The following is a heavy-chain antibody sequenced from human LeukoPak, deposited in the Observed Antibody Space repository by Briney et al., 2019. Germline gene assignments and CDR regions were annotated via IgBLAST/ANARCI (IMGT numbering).Heavy chain of an antibody. D-gene: IGHD6-13*01. J-gene: IGHJ4*02. V-gene: IGHV4-30-4*01. CDR2: IYYTGST. CDR3: ARNHGSRNFDY. CDR1: GGSFTSGDYY. Sequence: SETLSLTCTVSGGSFTSGDYYWSWIRQPPGKGLEWIGYIYYTGSTYYNPSLKSRVSLSVDTSQNQFSLKLSSVTAADTAVYYCARNHGSRNFDYWGQGTLVTVSS.